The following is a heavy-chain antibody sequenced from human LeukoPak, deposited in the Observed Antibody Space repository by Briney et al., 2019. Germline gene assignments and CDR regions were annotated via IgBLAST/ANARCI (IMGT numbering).Heavy chain of an antibody. V-gene: IGHV3-21*01. CDR3: ARYGRGSSSYYYMDV. Sequence: GGSLRLSCAASGFTFSSYSMNWVRQAPGKGLEWVSSISSSSSYIYYADSVKGRFTISRDNAKNSLYLQMNSLRAEDTAVYYCARYGRGSSSYYYMDVWGKGTTVTDSS. CDR1: GFTFSSYS. CDR2: ISSSSSYI. D-gene: IGHD3-10*01. J-gene: IGHJ6*03.